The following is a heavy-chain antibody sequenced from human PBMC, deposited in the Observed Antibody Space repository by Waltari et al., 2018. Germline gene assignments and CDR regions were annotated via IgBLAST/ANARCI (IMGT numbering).Heavy chain of an antibody. CDR2: ISYDGSNK. V-gene: IGHV3-30*01. J-gene: IGHJ4*02. Sequence: QVQLVESGGGVVQPGRSLRLSCAASGFTFSSYAMHWVRQAPGKGLEWVAVISYDGSNKDYADSVKGRFTISRDNSKNTLYLQMNSLRAEDTAVYYCVSERYSSSSGPEYFDYWGQGTLVTVSS. D-gene: IGHD6-6*01. CDR3: VSERYSSSSGPEYFDY. CDR1: GFTFSSYA.